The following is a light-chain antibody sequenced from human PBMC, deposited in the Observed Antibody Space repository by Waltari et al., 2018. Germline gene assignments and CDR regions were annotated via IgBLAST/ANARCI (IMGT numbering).Light chain of an antibody. CDR3: QHYLRLPVT. V-gene: IGKV3-20*01. CDR1: QSVSRA. Sequence: EIVLTQSPGTLSLSLGERATVSCRASQSVSRALAWYQQKPGQAPRLLIYGASTRATGIPDRFRGSGSGTDFSLTISRLEPDDFAVYYCQHYLRLPVTFGQGTTVEI. CDR2: GAS. J-gene: IGKJ1*01.